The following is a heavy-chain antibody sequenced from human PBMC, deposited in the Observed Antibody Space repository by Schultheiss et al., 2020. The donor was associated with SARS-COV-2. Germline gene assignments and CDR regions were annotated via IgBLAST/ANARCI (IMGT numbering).Heavy chain of an antibody. CDR1: GFTFSNAW. J-gene: IGHJ4*02. Sequence: GGSLRLSCAASGFTFSNAWMSWVRQAPGKGLEWVSAISGSGGSTYYADSVKGRFTISRDNSKNTLYLQMNSLRAEDTAVYYCAREGIVVVPYFDYWGQGTLVTVSS. D-gene: IGHD3-22*01. CDR3: AREGIVVVPYFDY. CDR2: ISGSGGST. V-gene: IGHV3-23*01.